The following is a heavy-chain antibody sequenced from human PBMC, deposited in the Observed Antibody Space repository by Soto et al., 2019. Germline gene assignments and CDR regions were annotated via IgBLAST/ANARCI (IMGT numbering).Heavy chain of an antibody. CDR3: AKRDSGSPIFDY. D-gene: IGHD3-10*01. CDR1: GFTFSSYA. CDR2: MGSDGGT. J-gene: IGHJ4*02. V-gene: IGHV3-23*01. Sequence: EVQLLESGGGLVQPGGSLRLSCAASGFTFSSYAMSWVRQAPGKGLEWVSAMGSDGGTYYADSVKGRFTISRDNSKNTLYLQMNSLRAEDTAVYYCAKRDSGSPIFDYWGQGTLVTVSS.